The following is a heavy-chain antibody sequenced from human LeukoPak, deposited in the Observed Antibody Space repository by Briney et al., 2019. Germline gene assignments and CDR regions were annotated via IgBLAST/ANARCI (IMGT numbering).Heavy chain of an antibody. CDR2: IGGSGVST. V-gene: IGHV3-23*01. D-gene: IGHD4-17*01. CDR1: GFPFSRYA. Sequence: GGPQRLSCAASGFPFSRYAMSGGRQALERGLEWVSAIGGSGVSTYYGDSVKRRLTISRDNSKKTLYLKMNRVRAEDTAVYYCPKDRHDYGARGGYFDYWGQGTLVTVSS. J-gene: IGHJ4*02. CDR3: PKDRHDYGARGGYFDY.